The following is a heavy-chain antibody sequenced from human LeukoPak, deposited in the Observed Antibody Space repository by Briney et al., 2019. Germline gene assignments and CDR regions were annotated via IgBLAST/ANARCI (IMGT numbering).Heavy chain of an antibody. J-gene: IGHJ4*02. CDR2: IKSKTHGGTT. D-gene: IGHD3-22*01. CDR3: AKDDAAYYNDSNLGGY. CDR1: GFSFMIAC. V-gene: IGHV3-15*01. Sequence: PGGSLRLSCTASGFSFMIACMTWVRQAPGKGLEWVGHIKSKTHGGTTDYAAPVKGRFTISRDNSNNVLYLRLSSLRPEDTAMYYCAKDDAAYYNDSNLGGYWGQGTLVTVSS.